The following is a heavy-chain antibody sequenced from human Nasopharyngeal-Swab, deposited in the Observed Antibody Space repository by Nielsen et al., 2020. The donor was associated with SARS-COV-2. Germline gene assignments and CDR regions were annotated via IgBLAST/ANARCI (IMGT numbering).Heavy chain of an antibody. Sequence: GGSLRLPCEASVFTFSSYSMNWGRQAPGKGLEWVSSISSSSSYIYYADSVKGRFTISRDNAKNSLYLQMNSLRAEDTALYYCAKGSDYDRPNDYWGQGTLVTVSS. CDR3: AKGSDYDRPNDY. CDR2: ISSSSSYI. V-gene: IGHV3-21*04. D-gene: IGHD3-22*01. CDR1: VFTFSSYS. J-gene: IGHJ4*02.